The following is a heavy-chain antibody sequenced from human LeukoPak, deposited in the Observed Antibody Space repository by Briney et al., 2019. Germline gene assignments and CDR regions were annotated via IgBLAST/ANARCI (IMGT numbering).Heavy chain of an antibody. Sequence: GGTLRLSCAASGFSFSSHGMSWVRQAPGKGLEWVSGIIGGAGGTYYADSVKGRFTISRDNAKNTLYLQMNSLRAEDTAVYYCARGAARMVEMGTMISFEYWGQGTLVTVSS. CDR3: ARGAARMVEMGTMISFEY. CDR2: IIGGAGGT. D-gene: IGHD5-24*01. CDR1: GFSFSSHG. J-gene: IGHJ4*02. V-gene: IGHV3-23*01.